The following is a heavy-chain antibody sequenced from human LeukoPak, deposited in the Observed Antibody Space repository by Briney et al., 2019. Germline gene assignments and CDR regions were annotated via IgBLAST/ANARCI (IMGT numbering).Heavy chain of an antibody. V-gene: IGHV3-53*01. CDR2: IYSGGST. CDR1: GFTFSSYG. J-gene: IGHJ6*02. CDR3: AREGWLQRKIYYGMDV. Sequence: PGGSLRLSCAASGFTFSSYGMHWVRQAPGKGLEWVSVIYSGGSTYYADSVKGRFTISRDNSKNTLYLQMNSLRAEDTAVYYCAREGWLQRKIYYGMDVWGQGTTVTVSS. D-gene: IGHD5-24*01.